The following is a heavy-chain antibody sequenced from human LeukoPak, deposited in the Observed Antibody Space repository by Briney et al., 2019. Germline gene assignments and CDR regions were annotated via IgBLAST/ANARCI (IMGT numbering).Heavy chain of an antibody. CDR1: GFTFSNAR. CDR3: TALWGFAFDI. J-gene: IGHJ3*02. V-gene: IGHV3-15*01. D-gene: IGHD7-27*01. CDR2: IKSKADGGKI. Sequence: PGGSLRLSCAASGFTFSNARMSWVRQAPEKGLEWVGRIKSKADGGKIDYAAPVKGRFTISRDDSKNTVSLQMNSLKTEDTAVYYCTALWGFAFDIWGQGTMVSVS.